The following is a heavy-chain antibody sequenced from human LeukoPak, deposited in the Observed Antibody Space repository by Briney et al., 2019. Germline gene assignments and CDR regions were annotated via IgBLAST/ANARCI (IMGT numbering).Heavy chain of an antibody. V-gene: IGHV4-59*01. D-gene: IGHD7-27*01. CDR2: INYSGST. CDR3: ARDLSWGAFDI. CDR1: GGSISSYY. Sequence: SETLSLTCTVSGGSISSYYWSWIRQPPGKGLEWIGYINYSGSTNYNPSLKSRVTISVDTSKNQFSLKLSSVTAADTAVYYCARDLSWGAFDIWGQGTMVTVSS. J-gene: IGHJ3*02.